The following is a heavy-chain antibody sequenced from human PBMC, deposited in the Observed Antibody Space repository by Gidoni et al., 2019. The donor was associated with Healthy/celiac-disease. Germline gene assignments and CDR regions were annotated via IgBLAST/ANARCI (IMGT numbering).Heavy chain of an antibody. V-gene: IGHV3-74*01. D-gene: IGHD3-22*01. CDR3: ARESDSSGPDY. CDR2: INSDGSST. J-gene: IGHJ4*02. Sequence: EVQLVESGGGYVQPGGSLRLSCAASGFTFSSYWMHWVRQAPGRGVVWVSRINSDGSSTGYADSVKGRFTISRDNAKNTLYLQMNSLRAEDTAVYYCARESDSSGPDYWGQGTLVTVSS. CDR1: GFTFSSYW.